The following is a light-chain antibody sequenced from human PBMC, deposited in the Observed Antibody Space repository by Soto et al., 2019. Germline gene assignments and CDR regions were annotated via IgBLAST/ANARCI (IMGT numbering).Light chain of an antibody. CDR1: QSVSSN. Sequence: EIVMTQSPATLPVSPGERAPLSCRASQSVSSNLAWYQQKPGQAPRFLIYGASTRATGIPARFSGSGSGTEFTLTISSLQSEDFAVYYCQQYDNWPLTFGGGTKVDNK. V-gene: IGKV3-15*01. CDR2: GAS. CDR3: QQYDNWPLT. J-gene: IGKJ4*01.